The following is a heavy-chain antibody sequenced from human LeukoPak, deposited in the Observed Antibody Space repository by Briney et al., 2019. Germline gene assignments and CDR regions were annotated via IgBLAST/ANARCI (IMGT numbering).Heavy chain of an antibody. CDR2: IKRDGSEK. D-gene: IGHD2-2*03. V-gene: IGHV3-7*01. CDR1: GFTFSDYY. Sequence: SLRLSCAASGFTFSDYYMSWIRQAPGKGLEWVANIKRDGSEKYYVDSVKGRFTISRDNAKNSLYLQMNSLRAEDTAVYYCARDGGYCSSTSCLYYFDYWGQGTLVTVSS. J-gene: IGHJ4*02. CDR3: ARDGGYCSSTSCLYYFDY.